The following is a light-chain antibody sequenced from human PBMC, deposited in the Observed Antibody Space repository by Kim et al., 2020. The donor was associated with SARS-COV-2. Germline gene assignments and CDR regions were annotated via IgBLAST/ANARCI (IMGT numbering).Light chain of an antibody. J-gene: IGKJ2*01. CDR1: QSVRTN. V-gene: IGKV3-15*01. CDR2: GSS. Sequence: EIVMTQSPASLSLSPGESGTLSCRASQSVRTNLAWYQQRPGQAPRLLFHGSSTRATDLPARFRGSGSGTEFTLTISSLQSEDFAVYYCQQYNTWPYTFGQETKVDIK. CDR3: QQYNTWPYT.